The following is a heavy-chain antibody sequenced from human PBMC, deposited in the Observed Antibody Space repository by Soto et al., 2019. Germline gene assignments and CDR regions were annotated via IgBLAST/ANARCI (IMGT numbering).Heavy chain of an antibody. Sequence: QVQLQESGPGLVKPSQTLSLTCTVSGGSISSGGYYWSWIRQHPVKGLEWIGYIYYSGSTYYNPSLKSRVTISVDTSKNQFSLKLSSVTAADTAVYYCARGVEVAGTKWFDPWGQGTLVTVSS. CDR1: GGSISSGGYY. CDR3: ARGVEVAGTKWFDP. D-gene: IGHD6-19*01. CDR2: IYYSGST. J-gene: IGHJ5*02. V-gene: IGHV4-31*03.